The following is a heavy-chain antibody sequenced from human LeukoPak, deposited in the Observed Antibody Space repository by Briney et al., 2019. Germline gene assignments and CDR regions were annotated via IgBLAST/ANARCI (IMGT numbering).Heavy chain of an antibody. V-gene: IGHV1-24*01. J-gene: IGHJ6*02. D-gene: IGHD3-16*01. CDR3: ATLSYVWEPRNYYYYGMDV. CDR2: FDPEDGET. Sequence: ASVKVSSKVSGYTLTELSMHWVRQAPGKGLEWMGGFDPEDGETIYAQKFQGRVTMTEDTSTDTAYMELSSLRSEDTAVYYCATLSYVWEPRNYYYYGMDVWGQGTTVTVSS. CDR1: GYTLTELS.